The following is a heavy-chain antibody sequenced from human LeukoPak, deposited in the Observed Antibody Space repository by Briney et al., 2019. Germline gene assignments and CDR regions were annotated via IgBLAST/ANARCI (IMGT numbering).Heavy chain of an antibody. Sequence: PSETLSLTCTVSGGSIGSATGTYYWRWLRQPAGKGLEWIGRIYTRDSTYYNPSLKSRVTISLDTSKNQFSLNLNSVTAADTAVYYCAREIVGLTRPFDYWGQGTLVTVSS. J-gene: IGHJ4*02. V-gene: IGHV4-61*02. CDR1: GGSIGSATGTYY. CDR3: AREIVGLTRPFDY. CDR2: IYTRDST. D-gene: IGHD1-26*01.